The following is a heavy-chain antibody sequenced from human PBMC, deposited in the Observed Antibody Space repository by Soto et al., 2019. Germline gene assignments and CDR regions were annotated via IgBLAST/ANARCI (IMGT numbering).Heavy chain of an antibody. J-gene: IGHJ4*02. D-gene: IGHD2-15*01. CDR1: GYSISSSSDY. Sequence: PSETLSLTCTFSGYSISSSSDYWGWIRQPPGMGLEWIGSVYYTGSAHYNSSLRSRVTISIDTSKNQFSLKLSSLTAADTAVYFCARQTGQAVSTHFDFWGQGALVTVSS. V-gene: IGHV4-39*01. CDR3: ARQTGQAVSTHFDF. CDR2: VYYTGSA.